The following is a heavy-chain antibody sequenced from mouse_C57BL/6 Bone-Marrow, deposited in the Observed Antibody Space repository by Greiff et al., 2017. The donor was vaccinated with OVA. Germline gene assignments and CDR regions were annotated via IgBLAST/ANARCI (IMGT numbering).Heavy chain of an antibody. V-gene: IGHV10-1*01. CDR1: GFSFNTYA. Sequence: EVKVVESGGGLVQPKGSLTLSCAASGFSFNTYAMNWVRQAPGKGLEWVARIRSKSNNYATYYADSVKDRFTISRDDSESMLYLQMNNLKTEDTAMYYCVRHGYYAMDYWGQGTSVTVSS. CDR3: VRHGYYAMDY. CDR2: IRSKSNNYAT. J-gene: IGHJ4*01.